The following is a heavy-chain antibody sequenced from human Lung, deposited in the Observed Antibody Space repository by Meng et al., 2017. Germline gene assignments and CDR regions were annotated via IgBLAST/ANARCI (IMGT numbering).Heavy chain of an antibody. V-gene: IGHV4-34*01. CDR2: INHSGST. CDR3: ARGPTTMAHDFDY. CDR1: GGSFSDYY. D-gene: IGHD4-11*01. J-gene: IGHJ4*02. Sequence: QVQLQQWGAGLLKPSETLSLTCVVSGGSFSDYYWSWIRQPPGKGLEWIGEINHSGSTNYNPSLENRATISVDTSQNNLSLKLSSVTAADSAVYYCARGPTTMAHDFDYWGRGTLVTVSS.